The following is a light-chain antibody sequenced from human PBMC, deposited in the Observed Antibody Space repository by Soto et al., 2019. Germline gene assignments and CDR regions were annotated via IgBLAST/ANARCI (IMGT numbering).Light chain of an antibody. CDR1: SRDVGAYNY. Sequence: QSALTQPPSASGSPGQSVTISCTGTSRDVGAYNYVSWYQQHPGTAPKLIIYEVTKRPSGVPDRFSGSKSGNTASLTVSGLQAEDEADYYCCLYVSSDTYVFATGTKLTVL. CDR3: CLYVSSDTYV. V-gene: IGLV2-8*01. CDR2: EVT. J-gene: IGLJ1*01.